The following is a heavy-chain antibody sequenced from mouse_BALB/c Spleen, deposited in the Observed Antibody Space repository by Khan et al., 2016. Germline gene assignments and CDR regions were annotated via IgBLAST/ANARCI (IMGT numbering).Heavy chain of an antibody. CDR1: GYSFTDYN. CDR3: AGGGGHYVWVGY. Sequence: VQLQQSGPEVEKPGASVKISCKASGYSFTDYNMNWVKQSNGKSLEWIGNIDPYFGSTSYIQKFKGKATLTVDKSSSTAYMQLKSLTSEDSSVDEYAGGGGHYVWVGYWGQVTQVSGAA. V-gene: IGHV1-39*01. J-gene: IGHJ3*01. CDR2: IDPYFGST. D-gene: IGHD2-1*01.